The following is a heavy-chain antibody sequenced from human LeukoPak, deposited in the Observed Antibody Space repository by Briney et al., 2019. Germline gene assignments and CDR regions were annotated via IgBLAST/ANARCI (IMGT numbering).Heavy chain of an antibody. CDR1: GFTFSSYA. CDR3: AKDDIVGATSFLIDY. Sequence: GGSLRLSCAASGFTFSSYAMSWVRQAPGKGLEWVSSISNSGGRTFYTDSVKGRFTISRDNSKNTLYLQMNSLRAEDTAVYYCAKDDIVGATSFLIDYWGQGTLVTVSS. CDR2: ISNSGGRT. J-gene: IGHJ4*02. V-gene: IGHV3-23*01. D-gene: IGHD1-26*01.